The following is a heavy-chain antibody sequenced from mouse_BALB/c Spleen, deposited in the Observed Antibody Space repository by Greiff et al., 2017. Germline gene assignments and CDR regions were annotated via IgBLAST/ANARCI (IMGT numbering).Heavy chain of an antibody. CDR2: ISYDGSN. D-gene: IGHD2-14*01. CDR3: ARGWRYDPFDY. Sequence: EVQLQESGPGLVKPSQSLSLTCSVTGYSITSGYYWNWIRQFPGNKLEWMGYISYDGSNNYNPSLKNRISITRDTSKNQFFLKLNSVTTEDTATYYCARGWRYDPFDYWGQGTTLTVSS. J-gene: IGHJ2*01. CDR1: GYSITSGYY. V-gene: IGHV3-6*02.